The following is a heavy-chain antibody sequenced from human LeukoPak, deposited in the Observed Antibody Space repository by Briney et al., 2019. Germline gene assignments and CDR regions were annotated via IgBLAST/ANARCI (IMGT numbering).Heavy chain of an antibody. Sequence: PGGSLRLSCAASGFTFDDYAMHWVRQAPGKGLEWVSGISWNSGSIGYADSVKGRFTISRDNAKNSLYLQMNSLRAEDMALYYCAKGTYYYDSSGYYKGDYFDYWGQGTLVTVSS. V-gene: IGHV3-9*03. CDR1: GFTFDDYA. D-gene: IGHD3-22*01. CDR3: AKGTYYYDSSGYYKGDYFDY. CDR2: ISWNSGSI. J-gene: IGHJ4*02.